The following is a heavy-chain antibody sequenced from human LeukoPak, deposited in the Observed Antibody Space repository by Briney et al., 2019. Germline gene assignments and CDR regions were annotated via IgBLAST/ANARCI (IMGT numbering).Heavy chain of an antibody. CDR1: GYTFTGYY. V-gene: IGHV1-2*04. D-gene: IGHD3-10*01. CDR2: INPNSGGT. Sequence: GASVKVPCKASGYTFTGYYMHWVRQAPGQGLEWMGWINPNSGGTNYAQKFQGWVTMTRDTSISTAYMGLSRLRSDDTAVYYCAREARLLWFGESHDAFDIWGQGTMVTVSS. J-gene: IGHJ3*02. CDR3: AREARLLWFGESHDAFDI.